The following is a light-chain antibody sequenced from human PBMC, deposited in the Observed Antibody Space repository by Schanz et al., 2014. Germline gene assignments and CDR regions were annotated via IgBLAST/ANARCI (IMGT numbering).Light chain of an antibody. CDR2: ATS. Sequence: IQLTQSPSSLSASVRDRVTITCRASQDISSYLGWYQQKPGKAPKLLIYATSTLQTGVPSRFSGSGFGTDFTLTITRLEPEDFAVYYCQQYGNSRSTFGQGTKVEIK. CDR3: QQYGNSRST. V-gene: IGKV1-9*01. J-gene: IGKJ1*01. CDR1: QDISSY.